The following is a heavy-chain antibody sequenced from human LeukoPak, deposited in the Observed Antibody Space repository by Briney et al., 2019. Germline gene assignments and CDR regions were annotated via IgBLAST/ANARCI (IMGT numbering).Heavy chain of an antibody. Sequence: PGGSLRLSCAASGFTFSSYGMHWVRQAPGKGLEWVAVIWYDGSNKYYADSVKGRFTIPRDNSKNTLYLQMNSLRAEDTAVYYCARDPTLSIAVAFPFDYWGQGTLVTVSS. V-gene: IGHV3-33*01. J-gene: IGHJ4*02. D-gene: IGHD6-19*01. CDR1: GFTFSSYG. CDR2: IWYDGSNK. CDR3: ARDPTLSIAVAFPFDY.